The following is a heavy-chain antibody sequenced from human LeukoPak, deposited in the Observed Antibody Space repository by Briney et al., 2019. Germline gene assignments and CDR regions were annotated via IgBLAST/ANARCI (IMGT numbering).Heavy chain of an antibody. CDR3: AKDTDGSITGFDY. CDR1: GFTFDDYA. Sequence: GGSLRLSCAASGFTFDDYAMHWVRQAPGKGLEWVSGISWNSGSIGYADSVKGRFTISRDNAKNSLYLQMNSLRAEDMALYYCAKDTDGSITGFDYWGQGTLVTVSS. V-gene: IGHV3-9*03. CDR2: ISWNSGSI. D-gene: IGHD3-10*01. J-gene: IGHJ4*02.